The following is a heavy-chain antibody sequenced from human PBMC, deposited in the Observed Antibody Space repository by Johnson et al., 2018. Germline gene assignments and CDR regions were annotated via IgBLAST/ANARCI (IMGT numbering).Heavy chain of an antibody. V-gene: IGHV3-23*04. CDR1: GFTFSSYA. CDR2: ISGSGGST. CDR3: ATPTPLFRERLRMDV. D-gene: IGHD1-26*01. Sequence: VQLVESGGGLVQXGGSLRLSCAASGFTFSSYAMSWVRQAPGTGLEWVSAISGSGGSTYYADSVKGRCTISRDTSKNTLYLQMNSLRAEDTAVYYCATPTPLFRERLRMDVWGKGTTVTVAS. J-gene: IGHJ6*04.